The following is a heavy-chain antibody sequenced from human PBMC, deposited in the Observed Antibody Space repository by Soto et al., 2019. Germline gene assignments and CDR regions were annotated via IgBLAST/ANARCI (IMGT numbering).Heavy chain of an antibody. Sequence: ASVKVSCKASGYTFTSYAMHWVRQAPGQRLEWMGWINAGNGNTKYSQKFQGRVTITRDTSASTAYMELSSLRSEDTAVYYCAKGTPEDDYYYYYGMDVWGQGTTVTVSS. J-gene: IGHJ6*02. CDR2: INAGNGNT. CDR3: AKGTPEDDYYYYYGMDV. CDR1: GYTFTSYA. V-gene: IGHV1-3*01. D-gene: IGHD1-7*01.